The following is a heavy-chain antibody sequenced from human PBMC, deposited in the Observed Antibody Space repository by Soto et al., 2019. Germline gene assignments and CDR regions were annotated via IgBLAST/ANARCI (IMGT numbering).Heavy chain of an antibody. CDR1: GFTFSSYE. CDR2: ISSSGSTI. D-gene: IGHD2-2*02. J-gene: IGHJ6*02. Sequence: GGSLRLSCAASGFTFSSYEMNWVRQAPGKGLEWVSYISSSGSTIYYADSVKGRFTISRDNAKNSLYLQMNSLRAEDTAVYYCARDYCSSTSCYTGGVFGYYYYGMDVWGQGTTVTVYS. CDR3: ARDYCSSTSCYTGGVFGYYYYGMDV. V-gene: IGHV3-48*03.